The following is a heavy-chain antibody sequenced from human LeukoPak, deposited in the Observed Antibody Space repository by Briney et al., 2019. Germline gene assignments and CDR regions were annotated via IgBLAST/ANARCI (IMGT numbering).Heavy chain of an antibody. V-gene: IGHV4-59*08. Sequence: PSETLSLTCTVSGGPISSYYWSWIRQPPGKGLEWIGYIYYSGSTNYNPSLKSRVTISVDTSKNQFSLKLSSVTAADTAVYYCARHVGYYDSGFDYWGQGTLVTVSS. CDR3: ARHVGYYDSGFDY. CDR1: GGPISSYY. J-gene: IGHJ4*02. CDR2: IYYSGST. D-gene: IGHD3-22*01.